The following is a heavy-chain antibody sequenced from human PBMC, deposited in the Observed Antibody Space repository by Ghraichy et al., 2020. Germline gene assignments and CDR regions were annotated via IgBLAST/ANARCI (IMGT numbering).Heavy chain of an antibody. Sequence: SETLFLTCTVSGGSISSSSYYWGWIRQPPGKGLEWIGSIYYSGSTYYNPSLKSRVTISVDTSKNQFSLKLSSVTAADTAVYYCARLPDIVLMVYAIEWGQGTLVTVSS. CDR3: ARLPDIVLMVYAIE. CDR1: GGSISSSSYY. D-gene: IGHD2-8*01. CDR2: IYYSGST. J-gene: IGHJ4*02. V-gene: IGHV4-39*01.